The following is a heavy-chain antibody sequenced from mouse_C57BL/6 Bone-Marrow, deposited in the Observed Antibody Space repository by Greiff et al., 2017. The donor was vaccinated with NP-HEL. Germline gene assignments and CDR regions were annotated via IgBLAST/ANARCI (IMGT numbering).Heavy chain of an antibody. D-gene: IGHD1-1*01. Sequence: EVHLVESGGDLVKPGGSLKLSCAASGFTFSSYGMSWVRQTPDKRLEWVATISSGGSYTYYPASVKGRSTISRDNAKNTLYLQMSSLKSEDTAMYYCARRFITTVVAFDYWGQGTTLTVSS. V-gene: IGHV5-6*01. CDR2: ISSGGSYT. J-gene: IGHJ2*01. CDR3: ARRFITTVVAFDY. CDR1: GFTFSSYG.